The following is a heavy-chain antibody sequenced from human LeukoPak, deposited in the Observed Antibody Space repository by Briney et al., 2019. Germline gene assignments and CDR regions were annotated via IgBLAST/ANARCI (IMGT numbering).Heavy chain of an antibody. CDR1: GFTFSNYA. D-gene: IGHD4-17*01. J-gene: IGHJ1*01. CDR3: AKGHGDYVPAEYLQH. Sequence: GGSLRLSCAGSGFTFSNYAMTWVRQARGKGLEWVSSISGNSDRTYYADSVKGRFTISRDNSKNTVTLQMNSLRAEDTAVYSCAKGHGDYVPAEYLQHWGQGTLVTVSS. CDR2: ISGNSDRT. V-gene: IGHV3-23*01.